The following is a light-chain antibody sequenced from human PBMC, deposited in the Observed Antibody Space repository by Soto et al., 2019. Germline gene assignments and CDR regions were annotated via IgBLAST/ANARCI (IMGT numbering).Light chain of an antibody. Sequence: ALTQPPSASGSPGQSVTISCTGTASDIGGYDYVSWYQQHPGKAPKLMIYEVNKRPSGVPDRFSGSKSGNTASLTVSGLQAEDEADYYCYSYAGSNSFDVFGGGTKLTVL. J-gene: IGLJ3*02. CDR1: ASDIGGYDY. V-gene: IGLV2-8*01. CDR3: YSYAGSNSFDV. CDR2: EVN.